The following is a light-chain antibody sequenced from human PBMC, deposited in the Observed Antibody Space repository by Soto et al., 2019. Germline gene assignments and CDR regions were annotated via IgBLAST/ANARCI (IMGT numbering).Light chain of an antibody. V-gene: IGKV3-20*01. CDR3: QQYHLSPLT. CDR2: GAS. Sequence: EIVLTQSPGALSVAPGETLSLSCRASEAIDNNFVAWYQQRPGQGPSLLMYGASIRVSGVPDRISGRRSGTGFILNIARVEPEDSAVYFCQQYHLSPLTFGGGTQV. J-gene: IGKJ4*01. CDR1: EAIDNNF.